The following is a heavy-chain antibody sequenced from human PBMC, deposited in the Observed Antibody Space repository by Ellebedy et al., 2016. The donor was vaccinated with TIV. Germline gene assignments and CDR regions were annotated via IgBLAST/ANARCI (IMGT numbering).Heavy chain of an antibody. CDR2: IHYSGTT. D-gene: IGHD3-16*01. V-gene: IGHV4-34*11. Sequence: SETLSLTXAVYGGSFSGYYWSWIRQPPGKGLEWIGYIHYSGTTNYNPSFGSRVTITVDTSKNQFSQNLSSVTAADTAVYFCAGGGGVLAVVWGQGTTVTVSS. J-gene: IGHJ6*02. CDR1: GGSFSGYY. CDR3: AGGGGVLAVV.